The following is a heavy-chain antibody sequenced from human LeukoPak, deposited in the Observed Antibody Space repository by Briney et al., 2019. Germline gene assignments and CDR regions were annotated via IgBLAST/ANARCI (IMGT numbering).Heavy chain of an antibody. CDR3: ARDMGNYNQYYFDY. CDR1: GFTFSDYY. J-gene: IGHJ4*02. CDR2: ISSSGSTI. Sequence: GGSLRLSCAASGFTFSDYYMSWIRQAPGKGLEWVSYISSSGSTIYYADSVKGRFTISRDNAKNTLYLQMNSLRAEDTAVYYCARDMGNYNQYYFDYWGQGTLVTVSS. D-gene: IGHD3-9*01. V-gene: IGHV3-11*04.